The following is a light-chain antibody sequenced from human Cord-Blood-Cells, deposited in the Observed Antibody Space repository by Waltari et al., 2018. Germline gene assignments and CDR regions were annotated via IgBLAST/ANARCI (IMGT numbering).Light chain of an antibody. J-gene: IGLJ7*01. V-gene: IGLV1-47*01. Sequence: QSVLTQPPSASGTPGQRVTISCSGSSSNLGSNYVSWYQQLPGTAPKLLIYRNNQRPSGVPDRFSGSKSGTSASLAISGLRSEDEADYYCAAWDDSLSGQVFGGGTQLTVL. CDR2: RNN. CDR1: SSNLGSNY. CDR3: AAWDDSLSGQV.